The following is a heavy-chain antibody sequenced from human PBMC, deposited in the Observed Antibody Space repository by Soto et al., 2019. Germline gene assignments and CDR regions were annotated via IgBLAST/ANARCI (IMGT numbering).Heavy chain of an antibody. CDR3: ARTQGLIAARRGSYEDY. CDR1: GGSIDSYY. J-gene: IGHJ4*02. CDR2: IYYSGST. V-gene: IGHV4-59*01. Sequence: SETLSLTCTVSGGSIDSYYWSWIRQPPGKGLEWIGYIYYSGSTNYNPSLKSRVTISLDTSKNQFSLKLSSVTAADTAVYYCARTQGLIAARRGSYEDYWGQGTLVTVSS. D-gene: IGHD6-6*01.